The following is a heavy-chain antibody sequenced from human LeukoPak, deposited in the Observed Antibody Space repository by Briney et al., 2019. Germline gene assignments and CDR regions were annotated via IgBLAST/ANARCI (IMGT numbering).Heavy chain of an antibody. Sequence: SETLSLTCTVSGGSISSYYWSWIRQPPGKGLEWIGYIYYSGSTNYNPSLKSRVTISVDTSKNQFSLKLSSVTAADTAVYYCARDDGGTFVYWGQGTLVTVSS. CDR3: ARDDGGTFVY. CDR1: GGSISSYY. CDR2: IYYSGST. J-gene: IGHJ4*02. D-gene: IGHD3-16*01. V-gene: IGHV4-59*01.